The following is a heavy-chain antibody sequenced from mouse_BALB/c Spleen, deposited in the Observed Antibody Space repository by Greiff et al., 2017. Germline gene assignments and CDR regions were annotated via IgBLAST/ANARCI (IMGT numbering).Heavy chain of an antibody. Sequence: DVKLVESGGGLVKPGGSLKLSCAASGFTFSSYAMSWVRQTPEKRLEWVASISSGGSTYYPDSVKGRFTISRDNARNILYLQMSSLRSEDTAMYYCARGPEGPYAMDYWGQGTSVTVSS. J-gene: IGHJ4*01. CDR3: ARGPEGPYAMDY. CDR2: ISSGGST. CDR1: GFTFSSYA. V-gene: IGHV5-6-5*01.